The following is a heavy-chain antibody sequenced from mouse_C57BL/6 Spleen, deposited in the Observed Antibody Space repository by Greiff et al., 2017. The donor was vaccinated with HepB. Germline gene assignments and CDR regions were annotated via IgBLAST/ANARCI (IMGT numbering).Heavy chain of an antibody. CDR2: IYPGSGST. Sequence: QVQLKQPGAELVKPGASVKMSCKASGYTFTSYWITWVKQRPGQGLEWIGDIYPGSGSTNYNEKFKSKATLTVDTSSSTAYMQLSSLTSEDSAVYYCARREDYYGSLNWYFDVWGTGTTVTVSS. CDR1: GYTFTSYW. V-gene: IGHV1-55*01. J-gene: IGHJ1*03. CDR3: ARREDYYGSLNWYFDV. D-gene: IGHD1-1*01.